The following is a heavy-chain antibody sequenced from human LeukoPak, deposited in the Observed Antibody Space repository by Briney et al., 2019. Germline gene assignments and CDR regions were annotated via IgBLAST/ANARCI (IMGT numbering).Heavy chain of an antibody. Sequence: PGGSLRLSCAASGFTFSSYAMHWVRQAPGKGLGWVAVISYDGSNKYYADSVKGRFTISRDNSKNTLYLRMNSLRAEDTAVYYCARDLDYDSSGYYSDYWGQGTLVTVSS. J-gene: IGHJ4*02. CDR3: ARDLDYDSSGYYSDY. D-gene: IGHD3-22*01. CDR2: ISYDGSNK. CDR1: GFTFSSYA. V-gene: IGHV3-30*04.